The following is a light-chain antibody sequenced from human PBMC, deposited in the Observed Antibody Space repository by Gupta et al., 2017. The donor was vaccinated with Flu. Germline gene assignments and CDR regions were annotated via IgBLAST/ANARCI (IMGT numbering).Light chain of an antibody. CDR3: QQNDNPPLT. V-gene: IGKV1-39*01. CDR2: GAS. Sequence: PFFLWASVGDRVAITCRASEKISKYLNWYLQKTGKAPKLLIYGASSLKSEVLSRFSGSGCGTDFTLTIDGLQPEDFGTYYCQQNDNPPLTFGQGTQLEIK. J-gene: IGKJ5*01. CDR1: EKISKY.